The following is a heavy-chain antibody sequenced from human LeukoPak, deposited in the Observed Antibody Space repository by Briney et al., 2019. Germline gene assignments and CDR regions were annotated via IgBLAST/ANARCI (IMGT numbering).Heavy chain of an antibody. D-gene: IGHD5-18*01. J-gene: IGHJ4*02. CDR1: GYTFSSYG. CDR2: ISVYNGNT. CDR3: ARSRASYGDPFDY. Sequence: GASVKVSCKASGYTFSSYGISGVRQAPGQGLEWVGWISVYNGNTDYARKVQGRVTMTTDTSTRTAYMELRSLRSADTAVYYCARSRASYGDPFDYWGQGTLVTVSS. V-gene: IGHV1-18*01.